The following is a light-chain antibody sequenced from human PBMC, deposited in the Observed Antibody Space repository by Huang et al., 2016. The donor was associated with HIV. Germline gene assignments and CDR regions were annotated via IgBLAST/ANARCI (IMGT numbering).Light chain of an antibody. V-gene: IGKV1-27*01. Sequence: DIQMTQSPSSLSASVGDRVTITCRASQGISNYLAWYQQKPGKVPKLLIYAASTLRSGVPSRFSGSGSGTDFTLTISSLQPVDVATYYCQKYNSALRTFGQGTKVEIK. CDR3: QKYNSALRT. CDR1: QGISNY. J-gene: IGKJ1*01. CDR2: AAS.